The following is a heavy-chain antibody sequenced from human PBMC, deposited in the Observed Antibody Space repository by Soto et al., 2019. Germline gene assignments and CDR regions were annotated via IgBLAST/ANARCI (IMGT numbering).Heavy chain of an antibody. V-gene: IGHV4-59*01. CDR1: GGSIRNFY. Sequence: QVLGPGLVKPSETLSLTCTVSGGSIRNFYWSWIRQPPGKGLECLGYAYYSVTTNYNPSLKSRVTISLDTSKNHFSLKLSSVTAADTAVYYCARGVAPAGFDYWGQGTLVTVSS. CDR3: ARGVAPAGFDY. J-gene: IGHJ4*02. D-gene: IGHD2-2*01. CDR2: AYYSVTT.